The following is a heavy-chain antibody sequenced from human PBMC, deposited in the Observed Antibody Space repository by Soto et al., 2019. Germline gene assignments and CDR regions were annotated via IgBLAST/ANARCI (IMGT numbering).Heavy chain of an antibody. J-gene: IGHJ6*01. D-gene: IGHD3-16*01. CDR3: AMVDVYVTPSPQDV. CDR2: INTYNGNT. V-gene: IGHV1-18*01. Sequence: QVQLVQSGAEVKNPGASVKVSCKASGYTFTRYGIGWARQAPGPGLEWMGWINTYNGNTNYAQNVQGRVTLTTDTSTSTAYMELRSLRSNDTAIYYCAMVDVYVTPSPQDVW. CDR1: GYTFTRYG.